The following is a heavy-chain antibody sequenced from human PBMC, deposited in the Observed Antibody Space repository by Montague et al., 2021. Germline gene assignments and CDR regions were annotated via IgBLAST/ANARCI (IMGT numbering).Heavy chain of an antibody. J-gene: IGHJ4*02. D-gene: IGHD6-19*01. CDR1: GGSLSGYY. CDR2: INHSGSA. CDR3: ARGLFRTMNGQYSGGWYYFDK. V-gene: IGHV4-34*01. Sequence: SETLSLTCGLSGGSLSGYYWAWIRQTPGKGLEWIGNINHSGSAKYNPSLKNRVSISVGTSNNQFFLDLTSVTAADTAMYFCARGLFRTMNGQYSGGWYYFDKWGQGAMVTVSA.